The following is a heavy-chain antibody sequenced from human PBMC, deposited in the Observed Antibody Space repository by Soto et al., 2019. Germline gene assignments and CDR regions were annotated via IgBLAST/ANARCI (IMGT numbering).Heavy chain of an antibody. CDR1: GGSISTGDYH. J-gene: IGHJ5*02. CDR2: IHYTGNA. Sequence: SETLSLTCTVCGGSISTGDYHWSWIRQPPGKGLERIAYIHYTGNAYYRPSLRSRLLLSVDTSKNQFSLKLSSVTAADTAVYYCARRSNRNWFGPWGQGTLVTVSS. V-gene: IGHV4-30-4*01. CDR3: ARRSNRNWFGP.